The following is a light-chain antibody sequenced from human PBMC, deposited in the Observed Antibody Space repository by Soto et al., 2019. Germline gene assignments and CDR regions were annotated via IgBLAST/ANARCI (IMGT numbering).Light chain of an antibody. CDR2: ANS. Sequence: QSVLTQPPSVSGAPGQRVTISCTGSSSNIGAGSHVHWYQQLPGAAPKLLIYANSIRPSGVPDRFSASKSGTSASLAITGLQAEEEADYYCQSYDSTLTGSRVFGGGTKVTVL. J-gene: IGLJ3*02. CDR1: SSNIGAGSH. CDR3: QSYDSTLTGSRV. V-gene: IGLV1-40*01.